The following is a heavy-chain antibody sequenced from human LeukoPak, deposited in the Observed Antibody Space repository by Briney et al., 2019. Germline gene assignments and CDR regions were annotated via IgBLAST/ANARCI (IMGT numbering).Heavy chain of an antibody. J-gene: IGHJ4*02. CDR1: GFTFSSYA. D-gene: IGHD6-13*01. V-gene: IGHV3-23*01. Sequence: PGGSLRLSCAASGFTFSSYAMSWVRQAPGRGLEWVSAISGSGDSTYYADSVKGRFTISRDNSKNTLYLQMNSLRAEDMAVYYCAKVDSSSWYRTLDYWGQGTLVTVSS. CDR2: ISGSGDST. CDR3: AKVDSSSWYRTLDY.